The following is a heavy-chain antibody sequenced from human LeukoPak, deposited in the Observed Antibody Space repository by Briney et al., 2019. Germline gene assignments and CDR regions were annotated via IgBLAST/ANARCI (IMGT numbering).Heavy chain of an antibody. CDR3: ARGMRLEPIDY. D-gene: IGHD3-16*01. J-gene: IGHJ4*02. Sequence: ASVKVSCKASGYTFTSYGISWVRQAPGQGLEWMGWINPNSGGTNYAQKFQGRVTMTRDTSISTAYMELSRLRSDDTAVYYCARGMRLEPIDYWGQGTLVTVSS. CDR1: GYTFTSYG. V-gene: IGHV1-2*02. CDR2: INPNSGGT.